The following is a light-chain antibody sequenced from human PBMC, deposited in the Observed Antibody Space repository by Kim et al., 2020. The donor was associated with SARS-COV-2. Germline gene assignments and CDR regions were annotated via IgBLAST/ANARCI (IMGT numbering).Light chain of an antibody. CDR3: NSRDSSGNLV. CDR1: SLRSYY. V-gene: IGLV3-19*01. J-gene: IGLJ2*01. CDR2: GKN. Sequence: SSELTQDPAVSVALGQTVRITCQGDSLRSYYASWYQQKPGQAPVLVIYGKNNRPSGIPDRFSGSSSGNTASLTITGAQAEDEADYYCNSRDSSGNLVFGGGTPLTVL.